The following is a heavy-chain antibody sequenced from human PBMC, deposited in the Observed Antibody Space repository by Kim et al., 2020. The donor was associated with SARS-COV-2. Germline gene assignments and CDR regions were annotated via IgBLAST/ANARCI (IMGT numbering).Heavy chain of an antibody. Sequence: ASVKVSCKASGYTFTSYAMHWVRQAPGQSLEWMGWINAGNGNTKYSQKFQGRVTITRDTSASTAYMELSSLRSEDTAVYYCARGGRSYYYGSGSYYNAGWFDPWGQGTLVTVSS. J-gene: IGHJ5*02. CDR3: ARGGRSYYYGSGSYYNAGWFDP. D-gene: IGHD3-10*01. V-gene: IGHV1-3*01. CDR1: GYTFTSYA. CDR2: INAGNGNT.